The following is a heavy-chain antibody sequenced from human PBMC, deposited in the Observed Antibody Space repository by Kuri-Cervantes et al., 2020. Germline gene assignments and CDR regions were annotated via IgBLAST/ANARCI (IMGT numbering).Heavy chain of an antibody. J-gene: IGHJ4*02. Sequence: SETLSLTCTVSGYSFTSDYHWGWIRQPPGKGLEWIGTIHHSGITYYNPSLKSRVTISVDTSKNQFSLKLSSVTAADTAVYYCARDYYDSSGYEGEWGQGTLVTVSS. CDR3: ARDYYDSSGYEGE. V-gene: IGHV4-38-2*02. D-gene: IGHD3-22*01. CDR2: IHHSGIT. CDR1: GYSFTSDYH.